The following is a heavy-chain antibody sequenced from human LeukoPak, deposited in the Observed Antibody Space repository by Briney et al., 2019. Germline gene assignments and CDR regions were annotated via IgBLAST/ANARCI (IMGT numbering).Heavy chain of an antibody. J-gene: IGHJ4*02. Sequence: GGSLRLSCAASGFTVSSSYMSWVRQAPGKGLEWVSVIYRDGTIYYADSVKGRFTISRDNAKNSLYLQMNSLRDEDTAVYYCARSYDYGSYLVDYWGQGTLVTVSS. CDR1: GFTVSSSY. V-gene: IGHV3-53*01. CDR3: ARSYDYGSYLVDY. D-gene: IGHD4-17*01. CDR2: IYRDGTI.